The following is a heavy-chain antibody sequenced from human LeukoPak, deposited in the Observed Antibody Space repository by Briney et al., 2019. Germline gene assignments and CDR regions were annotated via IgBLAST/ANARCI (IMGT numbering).Heavy chain of an antibody. V-gene: IGHV4-4*07. CDR3: AREGLWLSYFDY. D-gene: IGHD5-18*01. CDR1: GGSISSDS. J-gene: IGHJ4*02. CDR2: IYISGST. Sequence: SETLSLTCTVSGGSISSDSWSWIRQPAGKGREWIGRIYISGSTNSNPSLRSRVTMSVDSSKNQFSLRLSSVTAADTAVYYCAREGLWLSYFDYWGQGTLVTVSS.